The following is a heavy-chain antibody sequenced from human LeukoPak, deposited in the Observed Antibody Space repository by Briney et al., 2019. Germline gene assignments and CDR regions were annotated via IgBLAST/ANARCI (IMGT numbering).Heavy chain of an antibody. J-gene: IGHJ4*02. CDR3: ASVAGNSVY. V-gene: IGHV3-7*03. CDR1: GFTFSSYW. CDR2: IKQDGSEK. Sequence: PGGSLRLSCAASGFTFSSYWMSWVRQAPGKGLEWVANIKQDGSEKYYVDSVKGRFTISRDSAQSSLYLQMNSLRAEDTAVYYCASVAGNSVYWGQGTLVTVSS. D-gene: IGHD5/OR15-5a*01.